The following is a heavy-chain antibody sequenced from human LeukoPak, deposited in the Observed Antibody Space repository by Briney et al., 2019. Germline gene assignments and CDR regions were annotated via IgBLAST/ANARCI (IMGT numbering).Heavy chain of an antibody. CDR2: INNDGSST. Sequence: GGSLRLSCAASGFIFSDHWMHWVRQAPGKGLVWLSRINNDGSSTIYADSVKGRFTFSRDNAENTLFLVMSSLRVEDTAVYYCVRERNNFWSGHHSIFDSWGQGTLVTVSS. CDR3: VRERNNFWSGHHSIFDS. V-gene: IGHV3-74*01. J-gene: IGHJ4*02. D-gene: IGHD3-3*01. CDR1: GFIFSDHW.